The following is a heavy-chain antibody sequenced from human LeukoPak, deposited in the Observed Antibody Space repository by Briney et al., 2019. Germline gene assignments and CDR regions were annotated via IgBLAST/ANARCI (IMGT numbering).Heavy chain of an antibody. CDR3: TTGLYSKRLYIPRDY. V-gene: IGHV3-15*01. CDR2: TKSKTDGGTT. D-gene: IGHD3-10*01. CDR1: GFTFSNAW. Sequence: GGSLRLSCAASGFTFSNAWMSWVRQAPGKGLEWVGRTKSKTDGGTTDYAAPVKGRFTISRDDSKNTLYLQMNSLKTEDTAVYYCTTGLYSKRLYIPRDYWGQGTLVTVSS. J-gene: IGHJ4*02.